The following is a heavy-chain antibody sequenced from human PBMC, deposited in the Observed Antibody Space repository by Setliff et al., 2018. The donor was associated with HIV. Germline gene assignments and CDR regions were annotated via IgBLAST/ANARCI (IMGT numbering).Heavy chain of an antibody. V-gene: IGHV4-31*03. CDR2: IYYSGST. CDR1: GGSVSSGGYY. J-gene: IGHJ3*02. Sequence: SETLSLTCTASGGSVSSGGYYWSWIRQHPGKGLECIGYIYYSGSTSYNPSLKSRVTISVDTSKNQFSLKLNSLTAADTAMYYCARGVWSGYYPDAFDIWGQGTMVTVSS. CDR3: ARGVWSGYYPDAFDI. D-gene: IGHD3-3*01.